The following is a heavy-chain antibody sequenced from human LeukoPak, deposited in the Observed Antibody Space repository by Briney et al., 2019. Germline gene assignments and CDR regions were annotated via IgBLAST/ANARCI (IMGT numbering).Heavy chain of an antibody. CDR1: GHSISSGYY. Sequence: SETLSLTCSVSGHSISSGYYWGWIRQPPGEGLEWIGTMYHRGSTYYNPPLKSRVTMSEDTSTNHFSLKLSSVIAADAAVYYCARHRGDNSNPRYYFYYMDVWGKGTTVTVSS. V-gene: IGHV4-38-2*01. CDR3: ARHRGDNSNPRYYFYYMDV. CDR2: MYHRGST. D-gene: IGHD4-11*01. J-gene: IGHJ6*03.